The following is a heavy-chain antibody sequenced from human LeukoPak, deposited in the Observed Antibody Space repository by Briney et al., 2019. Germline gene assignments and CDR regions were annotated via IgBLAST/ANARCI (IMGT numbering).Heavy chain of an antibody. D-gene: IGHD6-13*01. CDR2: ISYDGSNK. J-gene: IGHJ3*02. V-gene: IGHV3-30*04. CDR3: AKDHSSSFDAFDI. Sequence: GGSLRLSCTASGFTFGDYAMSWARQAPGKGLEWVAVISYDGSNKYYADSVKGRFTISRDNSKNTLYLQMNSLRAEDTAVYYCAKDHSSSFDAFDIWGQGTMVTVSS. CDR1: GFTFGDYA.